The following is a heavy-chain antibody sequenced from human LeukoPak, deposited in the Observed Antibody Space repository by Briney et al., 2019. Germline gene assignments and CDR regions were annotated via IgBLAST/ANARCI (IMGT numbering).Heavy chain of an antibody. CDR3: TREKSGWYIDY. V-gene: IGHV3-49*04. Sequence: PGRSLRLSCLASRSTLGDYSMRWVRHAPRRVREWVGLIISKAYGGTPEYAASVKGRFTISRDDSKSNAYLQMDSVKTEDTAVYYCTREKSGWYIDYWGQGTLVTVSS. J-gene: IGHJ4*02. CDR1: RSTLGDYS. D-gene: IGHD6-19*01. CDR2: IISKAYGGTP.